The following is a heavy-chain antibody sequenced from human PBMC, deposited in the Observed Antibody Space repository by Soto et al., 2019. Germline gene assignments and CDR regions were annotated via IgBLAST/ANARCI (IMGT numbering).Heavy chain of an antibody. D-gene: IGHD2-21*02. CDR2: IFPIDSDT. V-gene: IGHV5-51*01. CDR1: GYTFTRNW. CDR3: ATPGGRDFNAFDV. Sequence: PGESLKISCKGSGYTFTRNWIGWLRQMPGKGLEWMGIIFPIDSDTRYSPSSQGQVTISADNSISTAYLQWSSLKASDTAIYYCATPGGRDFNAFDVWGQGTMVTVSS. J-gene: IGHJ3*01.